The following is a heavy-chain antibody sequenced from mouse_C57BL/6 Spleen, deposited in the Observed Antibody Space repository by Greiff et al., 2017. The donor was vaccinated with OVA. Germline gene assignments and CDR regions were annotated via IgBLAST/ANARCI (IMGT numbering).Heavy chain of an antibody. CDR1: GFTFSDYY. CDR3: ARDAPIYYDYDGAMDY. D-gene: IGHD2-4*01. CDR2: INYDGSST. J-gene: IGHJ4*01. V-gene: IGHV5-16*01. Sequence: EVKLMESEGGLVQPGSSMKLSCTASGFTFSDYYMAWVRQVPEKGLEWVANINYDGSSTYYLDSLKSRFIISRDNAKNILYLQMSSLKSEDTATYYCARDAPIYYDYDGAMDYWGQGTSVTVSS.